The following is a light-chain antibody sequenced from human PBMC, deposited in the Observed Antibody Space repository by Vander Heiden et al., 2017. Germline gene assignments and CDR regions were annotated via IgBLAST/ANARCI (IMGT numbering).Light chain of an antibody. Sequence: SYELTQPHSVSVSPGQTASITCSADRLGDKYACWYQQKPGQSPVLVIYQDNKRPSGIPERFSGSTSANTATLTISGTQPMDEADYYCQAWDNNIMMFGGGTKLTVL. J-gene: IGLJ3*02. V-gene: IGLV3-1*01. CDR3: QAWDNNIMM. CDR1: RLGDKY. CDR2: QDN.